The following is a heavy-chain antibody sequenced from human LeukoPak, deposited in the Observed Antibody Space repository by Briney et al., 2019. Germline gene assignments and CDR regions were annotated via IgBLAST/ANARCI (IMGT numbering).Heavy chain of an antibody. V-gene: IGHV4-59*01. CDR3: ARESGDYVWGSYHNWFDP. D-gene: IGHD3-16*02. Sequence: SETLSPTCTVSGGSISSYYWSWIRQPPGKGLEWIGYIYYSGSTNYNPSLKSRVTISVDTSKNQFSLKLSSVTAADTAVYYCARESGDYVWGSYHNWFDPWGQGTLVTVSS. J-gene: IGHJ5*02. CDR1: GGSISSYY. CDR2: IYYSGST.